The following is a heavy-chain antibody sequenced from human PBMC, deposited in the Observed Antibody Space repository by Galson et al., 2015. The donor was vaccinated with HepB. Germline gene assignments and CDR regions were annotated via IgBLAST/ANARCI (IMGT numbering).Heavy chain of an antibody. V-gene: IGHV3-73*01. CDR2: IRSKANSYAT. J-gene: IGHJ4*02. Sequence: SLRLSCAASGFTFSGSAMHWVRQASGKGLEWVGRIRSKANSYATAYAASVKGRFTISRDDSKNTAYLQMNSLKTEDTAVYYCTSRRLYSSSWVPIWGQGTLVTVSS. CDR1: GFTFSGSA. D-gene: IGHD6-13*01. CDR3: TSRRLYSSSWVPI.